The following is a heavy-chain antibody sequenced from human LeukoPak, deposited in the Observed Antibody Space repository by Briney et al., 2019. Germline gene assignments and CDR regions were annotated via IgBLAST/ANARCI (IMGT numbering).Heavy chain of an antibody. CDR3: ARSKAYSGGDCYSPFDY. Sequence: GESLKISCKGSGYSFTSYWIGWVRQMPGKGLEWMGLIYPGDSDTRYSPSFQGQVTISADKSISTAYLQWSSLKASDTAMYYCARSKAYSGGDCYSPFDYWGQRTLVTVSS. CDR1: GYSFTSYW. V-gene: IGHV5-51*01. CDR2: IYPGDSDT. D-gene: IGHD2-21*02. J-gene: IGHJ4*02.